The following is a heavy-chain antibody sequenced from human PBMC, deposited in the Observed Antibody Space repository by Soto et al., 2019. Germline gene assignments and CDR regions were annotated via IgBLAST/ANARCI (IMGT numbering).Heavy chain of an antibody. V-gene: IGHV4-4*02. Sequence: QVQLQESGPGRVKSSGTLSLTCGVSGDSISSSKWWSWVRQPPGKGLEWIGDIFHTGSTNYNPSLNSRVTISKDKSKNQFSLRLSAVTAADTAVYYCAYSTGWYRIDNWGQGSLVTVSS. CDR1: GDSISSSKW. D-gene: IGHD6-19*01. CDR3: AYSTGWYRIDN. J-gene: IGHJ4*02. CDR2: IFHTGST.